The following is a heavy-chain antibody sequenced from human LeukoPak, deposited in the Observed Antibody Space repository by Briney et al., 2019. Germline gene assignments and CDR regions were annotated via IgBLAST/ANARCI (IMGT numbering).Heavy chain of an antibody. V-gene: IGHV3-23*01. CDR3: AKGAQYDFWTGYTLEYFDV. D-gene: IGHD3-3*01. J-gene: IGHJ4*02. CDR2: ISASGSST. Sequence: GGFLRLSCAASGFTFTSYAMNWVRQAPGKGLEWVSFISASGSSTHYADSVKGRFTISRDNSNNTLYLQINSLRAEDTAAYYCAKGAQYDFWTGYTLEYFDVWGKGTLVTVSS. CDR1: GFTFTSYA.